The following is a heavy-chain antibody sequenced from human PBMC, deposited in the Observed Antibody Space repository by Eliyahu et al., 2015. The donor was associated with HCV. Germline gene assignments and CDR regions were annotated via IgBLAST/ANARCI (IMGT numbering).Heavy chain of an antibody. CDR3: ATAYSNYVGWFDP. V-gene: IGHV1-69*01. D-gene: IGHD4-11*01. J-gene: IGHJ5*02. Sequence: QAPGQGLEWMGGIIPIFGTANYAQKFQGRVTITADESTSTAYMELSSLRSEDTAVYYCATAYSNYVGWFDPWGQGTLVTVSS. CDR2: IIPIFGTA.